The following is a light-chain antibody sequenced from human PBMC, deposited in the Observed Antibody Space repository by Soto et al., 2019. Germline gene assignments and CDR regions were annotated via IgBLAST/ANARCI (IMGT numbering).Light chain of an antibody. V-gene: IGKV3-20*01. Sequence: EIVLTQSPGTLSSSPGEGATLSCRASQSIGGNFLAWYQQRRGQAPRLLIHGASNRATGIPDRFSGSGSGTDFTLTITRLEPEDFAVYYCQQYGGSPRTFGQRTKVEVK. CDR1: QSIGGNF. J-gene: IGKJ1*01. CDR3: QQYGGSPRT. CDR2: GAS.